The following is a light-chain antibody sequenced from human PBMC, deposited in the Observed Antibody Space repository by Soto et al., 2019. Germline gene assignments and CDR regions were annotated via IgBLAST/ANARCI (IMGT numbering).Light chain of an antibody. CDR1: QSVSTN. CDR3: QHYNNLWG. Sequence: EIVMTQSPATLSVSPGERVTLSCRASQSVSTNLAWYQQKPGQAPRPLIYGASTRATGVPARFSSSGSGTEFTRTISSLQSEDFAVYYCQHYNNLWGFGGGTKVEIK. CDR2: GAS. V-gene: IGKV3-15*01. J-gene: IGKJ4*01.